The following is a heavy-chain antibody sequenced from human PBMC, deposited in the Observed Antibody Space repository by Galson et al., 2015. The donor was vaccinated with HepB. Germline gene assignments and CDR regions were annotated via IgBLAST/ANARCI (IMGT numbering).Heavy chain of an antibody. CDR1: GLGFINYA. CDR3: ASSGYLREASHAY. J-gene: IGHJ4*02. V-gene: IGHV3-23*01. D-gene: IGHD3-22*01. CDR2: LSGSGVTK. Sequence: SLRLSCAASGLGFINYAMSWVRLAPGKGLEWVSGLSGSGVTKYYADSVKGRFTISRDNSKNTLYLQMNSLRAEDTAVYYCASSGYLREASHAYWGPGTLVTASS.